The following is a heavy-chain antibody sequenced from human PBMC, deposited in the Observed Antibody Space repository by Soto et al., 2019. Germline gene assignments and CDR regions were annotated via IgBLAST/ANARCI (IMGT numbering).Heavy chain of an antibody. Sequence: GASVKVSCKASGYTFTSYGISWVRQAPGQGLEWMGWISAYNGNTNYAQKLQGRVTMTTDTSTSTAYMELRSLRSDDTAVYYCARIRMEMATIFPFDYWGQGTLVTVSS. D-gene: IGHD5-12*01. CDR2: ISAYNGNT. V-gene: IGHV1-18*01. CDR3: ARIRMEMATIFPFDY. CDR1: GYTFTSYG. J-gene: IGHJ4*02.